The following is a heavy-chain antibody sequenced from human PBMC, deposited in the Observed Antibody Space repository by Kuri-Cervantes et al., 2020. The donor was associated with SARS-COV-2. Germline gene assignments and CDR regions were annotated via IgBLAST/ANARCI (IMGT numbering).Heavy chain of an antibody. Sequence: SETLSLTCAVYGGSFSGYYWSWIRQPPGKGLEWIGEINHSGSTNYNPSLKSRVTISVDTSKNQFSLKLSSVTAADTAVYYCARLQGIVVVPAAIPFDYWGQGTLVTVSS. V-gene: IGHV4-34*01. CDR2: INHSGST. J-gene: IGHJ4*02. D-gene: IGHD2-2*02. CDR3: ARLQGIVVVPAAIPFDY. CDR1: GGSFSGYY.